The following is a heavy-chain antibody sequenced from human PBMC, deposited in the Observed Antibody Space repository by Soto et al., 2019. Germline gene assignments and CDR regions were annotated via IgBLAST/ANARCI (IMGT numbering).Heavy chain of an antibody. CDR1: GGTFSSYA. D-gene: IGHD1-26*01. CDR3: ARASGTVKWELTRPPFSYYGMDV. Sequence: QVQLVQSGAEVKKPGSSVKVSCKASGGTFSSYAISWVRQAPGQGLEWMGGIIPIFGTANYEQKFQGRVTITADESTSTAYMELSSLRSEDTGVYYCARASGTVKWELTRPPFSYYGMDVWGQGTTVTVSS. V-gene: IGHV1-69*01. J-gene: IGHJ6*02. CDR2: IIPIFGTA.